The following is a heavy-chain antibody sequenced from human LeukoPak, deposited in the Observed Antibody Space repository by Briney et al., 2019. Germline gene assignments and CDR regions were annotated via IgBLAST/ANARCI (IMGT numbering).Heavy chain of an antibody. Sequence: GGSLRLSCAASGFMFSDYYMSWIRQAPGKGLEWVSYISTSGNIIYYIESAKGRFTISGDNAKNSLYLQMNSLRAEDTAVYYCARATAGTQASYYYYQMDVWGKGTTVTVSS. CDR3: ARATAGTQASYYYYQMDV. V-gene: IGHV3-11*01. D-gene: IGHD6-13*01. J-gene: IGHJ6*03. CDR1: GFMFSDYY. CDR2: ISTSGNII.